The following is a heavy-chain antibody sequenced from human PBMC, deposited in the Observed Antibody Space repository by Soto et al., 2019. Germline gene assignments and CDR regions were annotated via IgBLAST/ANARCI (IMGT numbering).Heavy chain of an antibody. J-gene: IGHJ6*02. Sequence: QVQLVQSGAEVKKPGASVKVSCKASGYTFTSYDINWVRQATGQGLEWMGWMNPNSGNTGYAQKFKGRVTMTRNTSISTAYMELSRLRSEDTAVYYCARGDPYYYGSGSYYTKHYYYGMDVWGQGTTVTVSS. CDR3: ARGDPYYYGSGSYYTKHYYYGMDV. D-gene: IGHD3-10*01. CDR1: GYTFTSYD. V-gene: IGHV1-8*01. CDR2: MNPNSGNT.